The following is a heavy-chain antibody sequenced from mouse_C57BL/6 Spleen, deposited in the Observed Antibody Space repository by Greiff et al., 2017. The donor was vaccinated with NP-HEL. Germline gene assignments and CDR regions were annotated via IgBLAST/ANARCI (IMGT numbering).Heavy chain of an antibody. D-gene: IGHD2-4*01. CDR1: GYTFTSYW. CDR3: ASITTDFDD. Sequence: VQLQQPGAELVRPGTSVKLSCKASGYTFTSYWMHWVKQRPGQGLEWIGVIDPSDSYTNYNQKFKGKATLTVDTSSSTAYMQLSSLTSEDSAVYYCASITTDFDDWGKGTTLTVSA. V-gene: IGHV1-59*01. CDR2: IDPSDSYT. J-gene: IGHJ2*01.